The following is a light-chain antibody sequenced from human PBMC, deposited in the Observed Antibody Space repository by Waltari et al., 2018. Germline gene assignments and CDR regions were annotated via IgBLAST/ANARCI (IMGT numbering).Light chain of an antibody. J-gene: IGKJ4*01. CDR3: QQYNQWPLT. CDR2: DAS. CDR1: QRVPNT. Sequence: IVMTQSPATLSVSPGERATLPCRASQRVPNTLAWYQQSPGQAPRLLSYDASTRATGIPDRFSGSGSGTEFTLTITSLQSEDCTVYYCQQYNQWPLTFGGGTKVEIK. V-gene: IGKV3-15*01.